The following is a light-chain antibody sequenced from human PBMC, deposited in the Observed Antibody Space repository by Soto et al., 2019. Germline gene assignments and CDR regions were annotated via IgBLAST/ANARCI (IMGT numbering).Light chain of an antibody. V-gene: IGKV1-5*01. CDR2: DAS. CDR3: EQYNSYPYT. Sequence: DIPMTQSPSTLSASVGDRVTITCRASQSINSWLAWYQQKPGKAHKRLIYDASSLESGVPSRFSGSGSGAEFTLTISSLQPDEFASYYCEQYNSYPYTFGQGTKLESK. CDR1: QSINSW. J-gene: IGKJ2*01.